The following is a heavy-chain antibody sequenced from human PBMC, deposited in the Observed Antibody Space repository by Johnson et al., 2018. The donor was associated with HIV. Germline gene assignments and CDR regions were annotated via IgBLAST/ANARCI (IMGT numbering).Heavy chain of an antibody. D-gene: IGHD6-13*01. V-gene: IGHV3-30*04. CDR1: GFTFSSYA. Sequence: QVQLVESGGGVVQPGRSLRLSCAASGFTFSSYAMHWVRQAPGKGLEWVAVISYDGSNKYYADSVKGRFTLSRDNSKNTLYLQMNSLRAEDTAVYYCARLDHYPSSWYLTYAFDIRGQGTMVTVSS. CDR3: ARLDHYPSSWYLTYAFDI. J-gene: IGHJ3*02. CDR2: ISYDGSNK.